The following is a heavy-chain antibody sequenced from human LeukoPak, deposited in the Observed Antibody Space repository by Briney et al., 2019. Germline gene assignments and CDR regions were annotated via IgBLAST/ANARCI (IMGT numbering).Heavy chain of an antibody. CDR3: ARGGFWSGYRFFDY. V-gene: IGHV3-48*01. CDR1: GFTFSTYS. Sequence: GRSLRLSCAASGFTFSTYSMNWVRQAPGKGLEWVSYISSGSSTIYYADSVKGRFTISKDNAKNSLYMQMNSLRAEVTAVYYCARGGFWSGYRFFDYWGQGTLVTVSS. CDR2: ISSGSSTI. D-gene: IGHD3-3*01. J-gene: IGHJ4*02.